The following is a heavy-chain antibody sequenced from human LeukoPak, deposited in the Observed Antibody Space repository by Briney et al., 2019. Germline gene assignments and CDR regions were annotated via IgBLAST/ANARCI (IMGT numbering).Heavy chain of an antibody. CDR2: IRSKAYGGTT. J-gene: IGHJ4*02. D-gene: IGHD3-10*01. Sequence: GGSLRLSCTASGFTFGDYAMSWVRQAPGKGLEWVGFIRSKAYGGTTEYAASVKGRFTISRDDSKSIAYLQMNSLKTEDTAVYYCTRAAVMGITMVRGIYWGQGTLVTVSS. CDR1: GFTFGDYA. CDR3: TRAAVMGITMVRGIY. V-gene: IGHV3-49*04.